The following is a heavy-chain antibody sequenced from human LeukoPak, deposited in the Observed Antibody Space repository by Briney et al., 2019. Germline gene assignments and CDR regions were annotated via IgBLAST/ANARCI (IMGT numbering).Heavy chain of an antibody. V-gene: IGHV4-39*07. J-gene: IGHJ5*02. CDR1: GGSISSSSYY. Sequence: PSETLSLTCTVSGGSISSSSYYWGWIRQPPGKGLEWIGSIYYSGSTYYNPSLKSRVTISVDTSKNQFSLKLSSVTAADTAVYYCARAWSEYYYDSSGYFLISAGWFDPWGQGTLVTVSS. D-gene: IGHD3-22*01. CDR3: ARAWSEYYYDSSGYFLISAGWFDP. CDR2: IYYSGST.